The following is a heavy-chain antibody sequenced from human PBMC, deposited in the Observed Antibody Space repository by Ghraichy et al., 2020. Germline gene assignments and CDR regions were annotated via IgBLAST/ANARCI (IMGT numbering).Heavy chain of an antibody. CDR3: ATGDALSGSYRSYPAFDI. V-gene: IGHV1-24*01. CDR2: FDPEDGET. D-gene: IGHD1-26*01. J-gene: IGHJ3*02. CDR1: GYTLTELS. Sequence: ASVKVSCKVSGYTLTELSMHWVRQAPGKGLEWMGGFDPEDGETIYAQKFQGRVTMTEDTSTDTAYMELSSLRSEDTAVYYCATGDALSGSYRSYPAFDIWGQGTMVTVSS.